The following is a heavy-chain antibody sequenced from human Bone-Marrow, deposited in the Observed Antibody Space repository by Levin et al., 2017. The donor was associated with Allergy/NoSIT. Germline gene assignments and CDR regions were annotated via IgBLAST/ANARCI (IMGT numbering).Heavy chain of an antibody. V-gene: IGHV3-9*01. CDR2: INWNRGKK. CDR1: GFNVDDYA. CDR3: VRGISGDGSYFDH. D-gene: IGHD5-24*01. Sequence: GGSLRLSCAVSGFNVDDYAMHWVRQAPGKGLEWVAGINWNRGKKDYADSVMGRFTISRDSVKNSLYLEMNSLRGEDTALYYGVRGISGDGSYFDHWGQGTLVTVSS. J-gene: IGHJ4*02.